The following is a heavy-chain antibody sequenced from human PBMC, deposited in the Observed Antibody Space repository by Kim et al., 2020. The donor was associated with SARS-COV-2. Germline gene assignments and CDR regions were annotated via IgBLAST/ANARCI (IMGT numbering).Heavy chain of an antibody. CDR3: AKDMSLHSSGSGWFDP. J-gene: IGHJ5*02. D-gene: IGHD6-19*01. Sequence: GGSLRLSCAASGFTFDDYTMHWVRQAPGKGLEWVSLISWDGGSTYYADSVKGRFTISRDNSKNSLYLQMNSLRTEDTALYYCAKDMSLHSSGSGWFDPWGQGTLVTVSS. CDR2: ISWDGGST. CDR1: GFTFDDYT. V-gene: IGHV3-43*01.